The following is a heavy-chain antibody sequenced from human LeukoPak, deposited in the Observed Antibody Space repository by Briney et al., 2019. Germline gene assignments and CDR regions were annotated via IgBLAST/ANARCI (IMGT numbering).Heavy chain of an antibody. Sequence: SETLSFTCAVSGYSISSGYYWGWIRQPPGKGLEWIGSIYHSGSTYYNPSLKSRVTISVDTSKNQFSLKLSSVTAADTAVYYCASPLPYSSSSYYAFDIWGQGTMVTVSS. V-gene: IGHV4-38-2*01. D-gene: IGHD6-6*01. CDR3: ASPLPYSSSSYYAFDI. CDR2: IYHSGST. J-gene: IGHJ3*02. CDR1: GYSISSGYY.